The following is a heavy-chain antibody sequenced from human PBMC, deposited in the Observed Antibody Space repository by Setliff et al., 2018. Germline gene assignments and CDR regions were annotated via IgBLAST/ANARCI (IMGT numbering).Heavy chain of an antibody. J-gene: IGHJ3*02. CDR2: IDQSGIT. Sequence: LSLTCAVYGGSFSGYYWSWIRQPPGKGPEWIGEIDQSGITNYNPSLKSRVTISIDTSKNQFSLRLSSVTATDTAVYYCARGRRITMIVVPPGVFDIWGQGTMVTGS. D-gene: IGHD3-22*01. CDR1: GGSFSGYY. CDR3: ARGRRITMIVVPPGVFDI. V-gene: IGHV4-34*01.